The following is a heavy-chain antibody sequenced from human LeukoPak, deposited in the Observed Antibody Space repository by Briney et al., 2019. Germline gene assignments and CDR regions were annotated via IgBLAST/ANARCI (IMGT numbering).Heavy chain of an antibody. CDR3: ARHRIAAATDAFDI. V-gene: IGHV4-34*01. CDR2: INHSGST. Sequence: GSLRLSCAASGFTLSSYWMNWVRQPPGKGLEWIGEINHSGSTNYNPSLKSRVTISVSTSKNQFSLKLSSVTAADTTVYYCARHRIAAATDAFDIWGQGTMVTVSS. J-gene: IGHJ3*02. D-gene: IGHD6-13*01. CDR1: GFTLSSYW.